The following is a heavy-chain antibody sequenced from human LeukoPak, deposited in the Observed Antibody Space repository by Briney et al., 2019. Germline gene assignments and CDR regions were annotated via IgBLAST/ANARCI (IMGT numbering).Heavy chain of an antibody. CDR2: ISSGGETT. Sequence: GGSLRLSCAASGFTFSSYSMNWVRQAPGKGLECVSHISSGGETTYYADSVKGRFTISRDNAKNSLYLQMNSLRAEDTAVYYCVRDCAPQCRVTSLDCWGQGTLVTVSS. D-gene: IGHD4-11*01. CDR1: GFTFSSYS. J-gene: IGHJ4*02. CDR3: VRDCAPQCRVTSLDC. V-gene: IGHV3-48*01.